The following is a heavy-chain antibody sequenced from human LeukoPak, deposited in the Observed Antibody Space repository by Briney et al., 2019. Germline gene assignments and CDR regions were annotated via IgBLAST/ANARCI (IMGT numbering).Heavy chain of an antibody. V-gene: IGHV4-34*01. J-gene: IGHJ4*02. CDR2: INHSGST. D-gene: IGHD3-9*01. CDR1: GGSFSGYY. CDR3: ARGDYDILTGYYHPPDY. Sequence: SETLSLTCAVYGGSFSGYYWSWIRQPPGKGLEWIGEINHSGSTNYNPSLKSRVTISVDTSKNQFSLKLSSVTAADTAVYYCARGDYDILTGYYHPPDYWGQGTLVTVSS.